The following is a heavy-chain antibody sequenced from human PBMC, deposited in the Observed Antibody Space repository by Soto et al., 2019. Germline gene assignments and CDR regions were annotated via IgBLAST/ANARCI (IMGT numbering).Heavy chain of an antibody. V-gene: IGHV1-2*02. J-gene: IGHJ5*02. D-gene: IGHD1-20*01. CDR2: INPNSGGT. CDR1: GYTFTGYY. CDR3: AIIARWARLSRDP. Sequence: QVQLVQSGAEVKKPGASVKVSCKASGYTFTGYYMHWVRQAPGQGLEWLGWINPNSGGTNYAQKFQGRVTMTRDTSISTAYMELSTLRSDVTALYYCAIIARWARLSRDPWGQGTLVTVSS.